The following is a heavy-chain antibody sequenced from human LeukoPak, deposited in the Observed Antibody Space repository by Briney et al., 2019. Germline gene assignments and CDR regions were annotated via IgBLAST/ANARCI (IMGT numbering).Heavy chain of an antibody. D-gene: IGHD2-15*01. CDR1: GFTFSSYW. J-gene: IGHJ4*02. CDR2: MKQDGSEK. Sequence: PGGSLRLSCAASGFTFSSYWMSWVRQAPGKGLEWVANMKQDGSEKYYVDSVKGRFTISRDNAKKSLYLQMNSLRAEDTAVYYCARTGMCSGGSCYDLFFDYWGQGTLATVSS. V-gene: IGHV3-7*03. CDR3: ARTGMCSGGSCYDLFFDY.